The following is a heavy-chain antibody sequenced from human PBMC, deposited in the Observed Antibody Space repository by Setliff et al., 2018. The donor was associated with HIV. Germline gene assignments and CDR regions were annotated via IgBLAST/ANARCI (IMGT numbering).Heavy chain of an antibody. D-gene: IGHD6-13*01. J-gene: IGHJ5*02. V-gene: IGHV1-2*02. CDR1: GYTFTGYY. CDR3: ARDRISSTWYPGNWFDP. CDR2: INPNSGGT. Sequence: ASVKVSCKASGYTFTGYYIHWVRQAPGQGLEWMGWINPNSGGTNYAQRFQDRVTMTRDTSISTAYMELSRLKSDDTAVYYCARDRISSTWYPGNWFDPWGQGTLVTGSS.